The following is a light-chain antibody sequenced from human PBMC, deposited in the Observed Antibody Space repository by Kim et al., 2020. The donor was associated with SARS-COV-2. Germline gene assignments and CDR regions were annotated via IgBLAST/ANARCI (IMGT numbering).Light chain of an antibody. CDR3: QQYAGSPYT. J-gene: IGKJ2*01. CDR2: GAS. CDR1: QSVSNNY. Sequence: EIVLTQSPGTLSLSPGERATLSCRASQSVSNNYLAWYQHKPGQAPRLLIYGASTRATGIPDRFSGSGSGTDFTLTINGLEPEDFAVFYCQQYAGSPYTFGQGTKLEI. V-gene: IGKV3-20*01.